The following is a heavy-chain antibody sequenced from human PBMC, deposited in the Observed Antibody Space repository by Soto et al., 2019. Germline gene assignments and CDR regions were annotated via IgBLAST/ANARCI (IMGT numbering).Heavy chain of an antibody. J-gene: IGHJ6*02. CDR1: GYTFTSYG. CDR2: ISAYNGNT. V-gene: IGHV1-18*01. D-gene: IGHD3-22*01. CDR3: ARAAHYYDSSGYYYGMDV. Sequence: ASVKVSCKASGYTFTSYGISWVRQAPGQGLEWMGWISAYNGNTNYAQKLQGRVTMTTDTSTSTAYMELSSLRSEDTAVYYCARAAHYYDSSGYYYGMDVWGQGTTVTVS.